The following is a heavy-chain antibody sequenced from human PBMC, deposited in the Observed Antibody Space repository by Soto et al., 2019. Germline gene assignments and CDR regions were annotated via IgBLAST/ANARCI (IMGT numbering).Heavy chain of an antibody. Sequence: GGSLRLSCAASGFTFSSYAMSWVRQAPGKGLEWVSAISGSGGSTYYADSVKGRFTISRDNSKNTLYLQMNSLRAEDTAVYYIARDPPPLWPYYYYYSDFWGKGPTVPVSS. CDR1: GFTFSSYA. D-gene: IGHD3-16*01. J-gene: IGHJ6*03. CDR3: ARDPPPLWPYYYYYSDF. V-gene: IGHV3-23*01. CDR2: ISGSGGST.